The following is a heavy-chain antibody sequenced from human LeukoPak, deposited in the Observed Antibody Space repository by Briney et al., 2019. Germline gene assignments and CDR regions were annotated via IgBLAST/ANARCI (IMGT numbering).Heavy chain of an antibody. CDR1: GFTFDDYG. CDR2: ISSSSSYI. D-gene: IGHD5-12*01. V-gene: IGHV3-21*01. J-gene: IGHJ4*02. Sequence: GGSLRLSCAASGFTFDDYGMSWVRQAPGKGLEWVSSISSSSSYIYYADSVKGRFTISRDNAKNSLYLQMNSLRAEDTAVYYCARVSGREDYWGQGTLVTVSS. CDR3: ARVSGREDY.